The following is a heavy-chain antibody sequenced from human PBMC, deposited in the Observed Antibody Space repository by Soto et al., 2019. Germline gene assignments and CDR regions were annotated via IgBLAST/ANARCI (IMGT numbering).Heavy chain of an antibody. V-gene: IGHV4-31*01. Sequence: QVQLQESGPGLVKPSQTLSLTCTVSGGSISSGDYYWSWIRHYPGQGLEWIGNIYYSGSTYYNPSLKSQAIISVGTSKNQFSLKLTSVTAADTAVYYCARCSGSYYHFDYWGQGTRVTVSS. J-gene: IGHJ4*02. CDR3: ARCSGSYYHFDY. CDR1: GGSISSGDYY. D-gene: IGHD3-10*02. CDR2: IYYSGST.